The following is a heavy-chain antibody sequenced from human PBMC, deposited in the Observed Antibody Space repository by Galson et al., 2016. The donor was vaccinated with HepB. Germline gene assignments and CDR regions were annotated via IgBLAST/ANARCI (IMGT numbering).Heavy chain of an antibody. CDR3: ASLLVTATPDY. CDR1: GFTFVTYA. D-gene: IGHD2-15*01. J-gene: IGHJ4*02. CDR2: ISFDGGKI. V-gene: IGHV3-30-3*01. Sequence: SLRPSCAASGFTFVTYAVYWVRQAPGKGLEWVALISFDGGKITYAESVKGRFTISRDNSKNALFLQMNSLGAEDTAVYYCASLLVTATPDYWGQGTLVTVSS.